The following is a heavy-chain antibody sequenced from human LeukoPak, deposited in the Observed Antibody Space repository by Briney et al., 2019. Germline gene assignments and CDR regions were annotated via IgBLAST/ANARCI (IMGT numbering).Heavy chain of an antibody. J-gene: IGHJ5*02. CDR3: ARDIGDYGREWFAP. Sequence: PSETLPLTCTVSGGSISSFYWSWIRQPPGKGLEWIGCIDYSGSTNYNPSLKSRVTISVDTSKNQFSLKLRSVTAADTAVYYCARDIGDYGREWFAPWGQGYPVTVSS. D-gene: IGHD4-17*01. CDR1: GGSISSFY. CDR2: IDYSGST. V-gene: IGHV4-59*01.